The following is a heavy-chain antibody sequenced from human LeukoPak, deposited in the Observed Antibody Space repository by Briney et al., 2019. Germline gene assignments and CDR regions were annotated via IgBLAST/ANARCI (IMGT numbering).Heavy chain of an antibody. D-gene: IGHD4-17*01. CDR3: ARAGGSTVSHSDY. Sequence: PGGSLRLSCAASGFTFNDHFMTWIRQAPGKGLEWVSYISNTGTYVNYADSVKGRFTISRDNAKNSLYLQMNSLRAEDTAVYYCARAGGSTVSHSDYWGQGTLVTVSS. CDR2: ISNTGTYV. CDR1: GFTFNDHF. V-gene: IGHV3-11*04. J-gene: IGHJ4*02.